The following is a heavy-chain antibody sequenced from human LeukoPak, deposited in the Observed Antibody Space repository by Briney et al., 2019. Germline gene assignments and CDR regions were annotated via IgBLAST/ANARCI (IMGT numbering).Heavy chain of an antibody. V-gene: IGHV3-23*01. CDR3: AKGGAYYYDSSGYYYADY. D-gene: IGHD3-22*01. J-gene: IGHJ4*02. CDR2: IGGSGSGT. Sequence: GGSLRLSCATSGFTFSNCAMTWVRQAPGKGLEWVSSIGGSGSGTYYADSVKGRFTISRDNSKNTLYLQMNSLRAEDTAVYYCAKGGAYYYDSSGYYYADYWGQGTLVTVSS. CDR1: GFTFSNCA.